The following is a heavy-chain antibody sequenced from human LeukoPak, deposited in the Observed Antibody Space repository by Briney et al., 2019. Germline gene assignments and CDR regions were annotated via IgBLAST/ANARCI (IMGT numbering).Heavy chain of an antibody. J-gene: IGHJ3*02. CDR1: GYTFTGYY. D-gene: IGHD1-26*01. V-gene: IGHV1-24*01. CDR3: ATDPTYSGSYRDDAFDI. Sequence: ASVRVSCKASGYTFTGYYMHWVRQAPGQGLEWMGGFDPEDGETIYAQKFQGRVTMTEDTSTDTAYMELSSLRSEDTAVYYCATDPTYSGSYRDDAFDIWGQGTMVTVSS. CDR2: FDPEDGET.